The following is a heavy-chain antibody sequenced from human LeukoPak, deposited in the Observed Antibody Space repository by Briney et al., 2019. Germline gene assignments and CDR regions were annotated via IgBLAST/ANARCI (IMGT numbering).Heavy chain of an antibody. J-gene: IGHJ3*02. CDR1: GFTFSSYG. V-gene: IGHV3-30*02. CDR3: AKDTRTYYYDSSGYGDAFDI. CDR2: IRYDGSNK. D-gene: IGHD3-22*01. Sequence: PGGSLRLSCAASGFTFSSYGMHWVRQAPGKGLEWVAFIRYDGSNKYYADSVKGRFTISRDNSKNTLYLQMNSLRAEDTAVYYCAKDTRTYYYDSSGYGDAFDIWGQGTMATVSS.